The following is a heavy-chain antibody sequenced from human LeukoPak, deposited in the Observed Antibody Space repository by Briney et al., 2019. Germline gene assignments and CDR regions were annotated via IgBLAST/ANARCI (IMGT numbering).Heavy chain of an antibody. CDR2: ISSSGRTI. D-gene: IGHD2-15*01. CDR3: AREAQRGGSFDY. CDR1: GFTSSDYY. Sequence: PGGSLRLSCAASGFTSSDYYMSWIRQAPGKGLEWVSYISSSGRTIYYADSVKGRFTISRDNAKNSLYLQMNSLRAEDTAVYYCAREAQRGGSFDYWGQGTLVTVSS. J-gene: IGHJ4*02. V-gene: IGHV3-11*01.